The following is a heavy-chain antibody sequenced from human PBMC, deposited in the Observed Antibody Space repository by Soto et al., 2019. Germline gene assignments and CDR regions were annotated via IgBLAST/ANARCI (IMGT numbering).Heavy chain of an antibody. V-gene: IGHV3-21*01. CDR1: GFTFSSYS. CDR2: ISSSSSYI. D-gene: IGHD2-2*01. Sequence: PGGSLRLSCAASGFTFSSYSMNWVRQAPGKGLEWVSSISSSSSYIYYADSVKGRFTISRDNAKNSLYLQMNSLRAEDTAVYYCASNVVVPAELNYWGQGTLVTVSS. J-gene: IGHJ4*02. CDR3: ASNVVVPAELNY.